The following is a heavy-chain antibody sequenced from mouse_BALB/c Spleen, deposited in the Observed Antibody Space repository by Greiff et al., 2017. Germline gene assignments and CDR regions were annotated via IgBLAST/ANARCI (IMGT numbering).Heavy chain of an antibody. CDR1: GYSITSGYY. Sequence: EVKLLESGPGLVKPSQSLSLTCSVTGYSITSGYYWNWIRQFPGNKLEWMGYISYDGSNNYNPSLKNRISITRDTSKNQFFLKLNSVTTEDTATYYCAKSLHYYAMDYWGQGTSVTVSS. D-gene: IGHD5-1*01. CDR3: AKSLHYYAMDY. V-gene: IGHV3-6*02. CDR2: ISYDGSN. J-gene: IGHJ4*01.